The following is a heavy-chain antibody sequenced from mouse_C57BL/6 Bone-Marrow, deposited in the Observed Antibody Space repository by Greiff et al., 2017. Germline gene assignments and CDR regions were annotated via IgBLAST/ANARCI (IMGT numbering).Heavy chain of an antibody. V-gene: IGHV1-81*01. Sequence: VQLQQSGAELARPGASVKLSCKASGYTFTSYGISWVKQRTGQGLEWIGEIYPRSGNTYYNEKFKGKATLTADKSSSTAYIELRSLTSEDSAVYFCARVYYYGSSDYFDYWGQGTTLTVSS. J-gene: IGHJ2*01. CDR3: ARVYYYGSSDYFDY. CDR2: IYPRSGNT. D-gene: IGHD1-1*01. CDR1: GYTFTSYG.